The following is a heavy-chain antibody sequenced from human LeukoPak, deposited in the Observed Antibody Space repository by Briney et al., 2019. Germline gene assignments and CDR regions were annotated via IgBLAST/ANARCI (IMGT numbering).Heavy chain of an antibody. V-gene: IGHV4-34*01. CDR3: ARARDYARWYFDY. Sequence: SETLSLTCTVYGGSFSGYYWSWIRQPPGRGREWIEEINHSGSTNYNPSLKSRVTISVDTSKNQFSLKLSSVTAADTAVYYCARARDYARWYFDYWGQGTLVTVSS. CDR1: GGSFSGYY. D-gene: IGHD4-17*01. J-gene: IGHJ4*02. CDR2: INHSGST.